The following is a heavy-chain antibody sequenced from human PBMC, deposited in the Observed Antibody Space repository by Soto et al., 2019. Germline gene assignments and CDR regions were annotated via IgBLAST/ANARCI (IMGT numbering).Heavy chain of an antibody. CDR2: INPKSGGT. CDR3: ARGDSTDCSNGVCSFFYNHDMDV. CDR1: GYSFTDYH. Sequence: ASVKVSCKASGYSFTDYHIHWVRQAPGQGLEWLGRINPKSGGTSTSQKFQGWVAMTTDTSISTASMELTRLTSDDTAIYYCARGDSTDCSNGVCSFFYNHDMDVWGQGTTVTVSS. V-gene: IGHV1-2*04. D-gene: IGHD2-8*01. J-gene: IGHJ6*02.